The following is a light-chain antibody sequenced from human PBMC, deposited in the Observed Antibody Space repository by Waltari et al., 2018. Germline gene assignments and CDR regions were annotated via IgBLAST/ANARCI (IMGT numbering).Light chain of an antibody. J-gene: IGKJ1*01. CDR3: HQYHNSPQT. Sequence: DIQMTQSPSSLSASVGDRVTITCQASQDIANYLSWYHQKPGKAPKLLIYDASNLEAGVPSRFSGSGSETDYTFTISTLQPEDFAIYYCHQYHNSPQTFGQGTKVEI. CDR1: QDIANY. CDR2: DAS. V-gene: IGKV1-33*01.